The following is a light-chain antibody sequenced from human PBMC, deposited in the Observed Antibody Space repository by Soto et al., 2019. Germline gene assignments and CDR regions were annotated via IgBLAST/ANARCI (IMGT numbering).Light chain of an antibody. Sequence: QSVLTQSPSASASLGAWVKLTCTRGTAHISYAIAWHQQQPEKGPRDLMKLNSDSSHSKGDGNPDRFSGSSSGAERYLTISSRQYEDEADYHCQTWGTGILGVFGGGTKLTVL. V-gene: IGLV4-69*01. CDR1: TAHISYA. CDR3: QTWGTGILGV. J-gene: IGLJ3*02. CDR2: LNSDSSH.